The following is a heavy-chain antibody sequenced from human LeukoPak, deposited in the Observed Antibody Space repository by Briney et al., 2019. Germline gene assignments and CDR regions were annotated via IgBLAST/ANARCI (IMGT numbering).Heavy chain of an antibody. CDR2: IKQDGSEK. CDR1: GFTLSSHW. D-gene: IGHD6-13*01. Sequence: GGSLRLSCAASGFTLSSHWMSWVRQAPGKGLEWVANIKQDGSEKYYVDSVRGRFTISRDNAKNSLYLQMNSLRAEDTAVYYCGGSSWKTVDYWGQGTLVTVSS. V-gene: IGHV3-7*01. J-gene: IGHJ4*02. CDR3: GGSSWKTVDY.